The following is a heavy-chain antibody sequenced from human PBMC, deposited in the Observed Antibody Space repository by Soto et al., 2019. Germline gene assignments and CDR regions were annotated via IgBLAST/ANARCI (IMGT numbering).Heavy chain of an antibody. Sequence: EVQLVQSGAEVKKPGESLKISCKVSGHRSAPYWIGWVRQMPGKGLEWMGFIYPGDSDTRYSPSFHGQVTMSADKSISTAYLQWSSLKASDSATYYCARLVETEMGTHMDVWGQGTTVTVSS. CDR3: ARLVETEMGTHMDV. J-gene: IGHJ6*02. CDR2: IYPGDSDT. CDR1: GHRSAPYW. D-gene: IGHD5-18*01. V-gene: IGHV5-51*03.